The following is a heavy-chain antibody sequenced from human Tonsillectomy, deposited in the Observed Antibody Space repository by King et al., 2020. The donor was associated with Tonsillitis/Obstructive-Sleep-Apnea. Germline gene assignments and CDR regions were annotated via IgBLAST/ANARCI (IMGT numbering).Heavy chain of an antibody. Sequence: VQLVESGGGLVQPGGSLRLSCAASGFTFSSYAMHWVRQAPGKGLEYVSAISSNGGSTYYANSVKGRFTISRDNSKNTLYLQMGSLRAEDMAVYYCARGSYCGGDCYGAFDIWGQGTMVTVSS. CDR2: ISSNGGST. V-gene: IGHV3-64*01. D-gene: IGHD2-21*02. CDR1: GFTFSSYA. J-gene: IGHJ3*02. CDR3: ARGSYCGGDCYGAFDI.